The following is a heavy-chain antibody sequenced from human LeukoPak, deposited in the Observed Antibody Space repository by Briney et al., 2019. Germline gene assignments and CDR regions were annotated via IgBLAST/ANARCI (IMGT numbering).Heavy chain of an antibody. D-gene: IGHD3/OR15-3a*01. Sequence: GGSLRLSCEASGFSFSTYEMNWVRQAPGKGLEWISYISASGTLTHYADSVEGRFTISRDNAKNSLYLQMNSLRGEDTAVYYCARDGLVIPDYWGQGTLVTVSS. J-gene: IGHJ4*02. V-gene: IGHV3-48*03. CDR1: GFSFSTYE. CDR3: ARDGLVIPDY. CDR2: ISASGTLT.